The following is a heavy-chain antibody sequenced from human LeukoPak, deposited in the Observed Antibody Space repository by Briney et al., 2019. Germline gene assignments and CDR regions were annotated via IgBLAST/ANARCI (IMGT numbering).Heavy chain of an antibody. J-gene: IGHJ3*02. CDR1: GFTFTNYP. D-gene: IGHD2-15*01. V-gene: IGHV3-64*01. CDR3: ARALGSGRRHDAFDI. Sequence: PGGSLRLSCAASGFTFTNYPMHWVRQAQGKGLEYVSAISNNGGATYYANSVEDRFTISRDNSKNTLYLQMGSLRAEDMAVYYCARALGSGRRHDAFDIWGQGTMVTVSS. CDR2: ISNNGGAT.